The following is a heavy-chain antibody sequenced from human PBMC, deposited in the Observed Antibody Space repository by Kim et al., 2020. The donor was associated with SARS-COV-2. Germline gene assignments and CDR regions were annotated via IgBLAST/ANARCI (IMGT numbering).Heavy chain of an antibody. D-gene: IGHD5-12*01. V-gene: IGHV3-21*01. J-gene: IGHJ4*02. CDR3: ARDPRDGSPE. CDR2: YK. Sequence: YKYYADSVKGRFTISRDNAKNSLYLQMNSLRAEDTAAYYCARDPRDGSPEWGQGTLVTVSS.